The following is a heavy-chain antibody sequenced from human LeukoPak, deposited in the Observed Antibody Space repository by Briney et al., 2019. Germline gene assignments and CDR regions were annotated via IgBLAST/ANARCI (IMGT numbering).Heavy chain of an antibody. D-gene: IGHD3-10*01. Sequence: ASVKVSCKASGYTFTSHYMHWVRQAPGQGLEWMGLILPSGAGTIYAQKFQGRLTITMDTSTSTVYMDLSSLGSEDTAIYFCVREGYYSSGSGDEKAFDHSAQGTLVTVSS. J-gene: IGHJ5*02. CDR3: VREGYYSSGSGDEKAFDH. CDR1: GYTFTSHY. CDR2: ILPSGAGT. V-gene: IGHV1-46*01.